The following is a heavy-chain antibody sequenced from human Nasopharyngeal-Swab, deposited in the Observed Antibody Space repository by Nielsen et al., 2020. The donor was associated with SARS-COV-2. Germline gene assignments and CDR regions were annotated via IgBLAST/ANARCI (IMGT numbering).Heavy chain of an antibody. CDR2: IVVGSGNT. D-gene: IGHD6-6*01. J-gene: IGHJ6*02. V-gene: IGHV1-58*01. Sequence: SVKVSYKASGFTFTSSAVQWVRQARGQRLEWIGWIVVGSGNTNYAQKFQERVTITRDMSTSTAYMELSSLRSEDTAVYYCAAGGTGAARPYYYYGMDVWGQGTKVTVSS. CDR1: GFTFTSSA. CDR3: AAGGTGAARPYYYYGMDV.